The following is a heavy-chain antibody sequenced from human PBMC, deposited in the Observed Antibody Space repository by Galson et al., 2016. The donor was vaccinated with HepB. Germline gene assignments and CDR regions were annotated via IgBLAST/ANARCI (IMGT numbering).Heavy chain of an antibody. CDR1: GFTFKFYA. CDR3: CVDTAMDYVFDY. D-gene: IGHD5-18*01. J-gene: IGHJ4*02. V-gene: IGHV3-21*01. Sequence: SLRLSCAASGFTFKFYAMTWVRQAPGKGLEWVSSISRGSGYIYYADSVKGRFTISRDNAKNSLYLQMNSLRAEDTAVYYCCVDTAMDYVFDYWGQGTLVTVSS. CDR2: ISRGSGYI.